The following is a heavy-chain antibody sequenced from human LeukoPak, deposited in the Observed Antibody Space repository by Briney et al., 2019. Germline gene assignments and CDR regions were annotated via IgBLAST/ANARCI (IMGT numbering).Heavy chain of an antibody. CDR2: TSSSGHAI. J-gene: IGHJ4*02. CDR1: GFTFSDSS. Sequence: TGGSLRLSCAASGFTFSDSSMNWVRQTPGKGLEWLSYTSSSGHAIYYADSVKGRFTISRDNAKNSLYLQMNSLRDEDTAVYYCAKATYSSSWNLYFDYWGQGTLVTVSS. V-gene: IGHV3-48*02. CDR3: AKATYSSSWNLYFDY. D-gene: IGHD6-13*01.